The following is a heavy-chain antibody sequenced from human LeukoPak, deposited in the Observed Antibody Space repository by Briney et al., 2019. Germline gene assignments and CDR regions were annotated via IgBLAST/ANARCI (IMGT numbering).Heavy chain of an antibody. CDR2: IRYDGSNK. V-gene: IGHV3-30*02. D-gene: IGHD2-2*01. CDR1: EFTFSSYG. CDR3: AKDSPAALYYYYMDV. Sequence: KAGGSLRLSCAASEFTFSSYGMHWVRQAPGKGLEWVAFIRYDGSNKYYADSVKGRFTISRDNSKNTLYLQMNSLRAEDTAVYYCAKDSPAALYYYYMDVWGKGTTVTVSS. J-gene: IGHJ6*03.